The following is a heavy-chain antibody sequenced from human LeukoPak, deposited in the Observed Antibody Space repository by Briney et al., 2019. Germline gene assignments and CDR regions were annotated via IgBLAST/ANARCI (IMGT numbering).Heavy chain of an antibody. CDR3: AGGGITKWDY. D-gene: IGHD3-10*01. Sequence: GGSLRLSCAASGFTFSTYWMTWVRQAPGKGLEWVANIKQDGSEKYYVDSVKGRFTISRDNAKNSLYLQMNSLRAEDTAVYYCAGGGITKWDYWGQGTLVTVSS. CDR2: IKQDGSEK. J-gene: IGHJ4*02. CDR1: GFTFSTYW. V-gene: IGHV3-7*03.